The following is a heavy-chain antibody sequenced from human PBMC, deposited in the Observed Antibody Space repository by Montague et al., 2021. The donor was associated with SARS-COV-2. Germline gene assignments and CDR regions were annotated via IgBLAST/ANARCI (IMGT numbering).Heavy chain of an antibody. Sequence: SETLSLTCLVSGDSVDSFSWSWTRQSPGKGLEWIGSISDSGTTHINPALKSRAAISTDRSKNEISLRMTSVTAADTAVYSCARHQDLFSTEGVIGFDIWDHGTMVIVSS. CDR1: GDSVDSFS. V-gene: IGHV4-59*08. CDR2: ISDSGTT. D-gene: IGHD2-21*01. CDR3: ARHQDLFSTEGVIGFDI. J-gene: IGHJ3*02.